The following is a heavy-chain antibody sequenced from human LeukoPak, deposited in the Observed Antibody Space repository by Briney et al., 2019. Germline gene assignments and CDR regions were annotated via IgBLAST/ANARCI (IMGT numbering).Heavy chain of an antibody. D-gene: IGHD6-19*01. Sequence: ASVSVSCKPSGYTFTVYYMHWVRPAPGQGREWMGIINPSGGSTSYAQKFQGRVTMTRNTSISTAYMELSSLRSEDTAVYYCARVYSSGWSSVNYYYYMDVWGKGTTVTISS. J-gene: IGHJ6*03. CDR3: ARVYSSGWSSVNYYYYMDV. CDR1: GYTFTVYY. V-gene: IGHV1-46*01. CDR2: INPSGGST.